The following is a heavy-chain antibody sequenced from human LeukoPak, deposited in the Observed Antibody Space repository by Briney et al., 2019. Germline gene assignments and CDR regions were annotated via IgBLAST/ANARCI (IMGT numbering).Heavy chain of an antibody. Sequence: PGGPLRLSCEALGFIFSYYRMNGVGQSPGKGREWVSYINSNSHYMSSADSVKGRFTISRDHAKTSLYLQMPSLRPEDTAVYYCARSEFEAFDMWGQGTMVTVSS. CDR1: GFIFSYYR. J-gene: IGHJ3*02. D-gene: IGHD3-10*01. V-gene: IGHV3-21*01. CDR2: INSNSHYM. CDR3: ARSEFEAFDM.